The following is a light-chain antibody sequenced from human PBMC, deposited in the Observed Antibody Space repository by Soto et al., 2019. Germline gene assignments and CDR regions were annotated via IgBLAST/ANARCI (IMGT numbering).Light chain of an antibody. CDR3: CSYASSSTYV. J-gene: IGLJ1*01. CDR2: EVS. V-gene: IGLV2-23*02. CDR1: SSDVGSYNL. Sequence: QSALTQPASVSGSPGQSITISCTGTSSDVGSYNLVSWYQQRPGKAPKLMIYEVSKRPSGVSNRFSGSKSGNTASLTISGLQAEDEADYYCCSYASSSTYVFGTGTKVTV.